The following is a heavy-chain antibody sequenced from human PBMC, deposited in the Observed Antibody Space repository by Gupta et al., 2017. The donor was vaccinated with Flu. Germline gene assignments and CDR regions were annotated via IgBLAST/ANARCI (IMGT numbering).Heavy chain of an antibody. CDR2: ISSSSSYT. J-gene: IGHJ4*02. CDR1: GFTFSDYY. Sequence: QVQLVESGGGLVKPGGSLRLSCAASGFTFSDYYMSWIRQAPGKGLEWVSYISSSSSYTNYADSVKGRFTISRDNAKNSLYLQMNSLRAEDTAVYYCARVAHIVVVVSPGPVDYWGQGTLVTVSS. D-gene: IGHD2-15*01. CDR3: ARVAHIVVVVSPGPVDY. V-gene: IGHV3-11*05.